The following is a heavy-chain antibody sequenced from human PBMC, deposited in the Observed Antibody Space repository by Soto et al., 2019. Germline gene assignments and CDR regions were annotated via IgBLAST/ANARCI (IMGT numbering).Heavy chain of an antibody. CDR2: ISGSGGGT. V-gene: IGHV3-23*01. CDR1: GFTFSNYA. Sequence: GGSLRLSCAASGFTFSNYAMNWVRQAPGKGLEWVSVISGSGGGTYYADSVKGRFTISRDNSKKTLYLQMNSLRAGETVVYYCAGGYDYIWGSFRKGDGFDIWGQGTMVTVSS. J-gene: IGHJ3*02. CDR3: AGGYDYIWGSFRKGDGFDI. D-gene: IGHD3-16*02.